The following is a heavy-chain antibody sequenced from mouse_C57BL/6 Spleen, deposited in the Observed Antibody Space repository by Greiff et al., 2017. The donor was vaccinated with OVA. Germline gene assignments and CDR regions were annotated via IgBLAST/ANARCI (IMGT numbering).Heavy chain of an antibody. J-gene: IGHJ4*01. CDR2: INPGSGGT. D-gene: IGHD1-3*01. CDR3: ARSASGDS. Sequence: QVQLQQSGAELVRPGTSVKVSCKASGYAFTNYLIEWVKQRPGQGLEWIGVINPGSGGTNYNEKFKGKATLTADKSSSTAYMQLSSLTSEYSAVYFCARSASGDSWGQGTSVTVSS. V-gene: IGHV1-54*01. CDR1: GYAFTNYL.